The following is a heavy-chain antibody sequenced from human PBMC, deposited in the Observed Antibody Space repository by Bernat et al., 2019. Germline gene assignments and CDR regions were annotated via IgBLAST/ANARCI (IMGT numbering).Heavy chain of an antibody. V-gene: IGHV3-23*04. J-gene: IGHJ6*02. CDR2: ISGSGGST. Sequence: EVQLVESGGGLVQPGGSLRLFCAASGFTFRNYVMTWVRQAPGKGLEWVSVISGSGGSTYYADSVKGRFTISRDNSKNTLYLHMNSLRAEDTAVYYCAKDQFCSGGSPCYFHYGLDVWGQGTTVTVSS. CDR1: GFTFRNYV. CDR3: AKDQFCSGGSPCYFHYGLDV. D-gene: IGHD2-15*01.